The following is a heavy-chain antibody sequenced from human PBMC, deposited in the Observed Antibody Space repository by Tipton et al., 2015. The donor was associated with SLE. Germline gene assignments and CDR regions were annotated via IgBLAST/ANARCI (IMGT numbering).Heavy chain of an antibody. CDR3: ARGGAVAGRPLLVDS. Sequence: GLVKPSQTLSLTCAISGDSVSSNSAAWNWIRQSPSRGLEWLGRTYYRSKWYNDYAVSVKSRIIISPDTSKNQFSLQLNSVTPEDTAVYYCARGGAVAGRPLLVDSWGQGTLVTLSS. J-gene: IGHJ3*02. D-gene: IGHD6-19*01. CDR2: TYYRSKWYN. V-gene: IGHV6-1*01. CDR1: GDSVSSNSAA.